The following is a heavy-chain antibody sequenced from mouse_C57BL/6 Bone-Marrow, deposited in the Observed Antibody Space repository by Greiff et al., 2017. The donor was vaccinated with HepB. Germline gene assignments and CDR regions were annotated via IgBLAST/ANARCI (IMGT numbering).Heavy chain of an antibody. Sequence: LVKPGASVKISCKASGYSFTDYNMNWVKQSNGKSLEWIGVINPNYGTTSYNQKFKGKATLTVDQSSSTAYMQLNSLTSEDSAVYYCARMVTTGYYYAMDYWGQGTSVTVSS. J-gene: IGHJ4*01. CDR3: ARMVTTGYYYAMDY. CDR2: INPNYGTT. CDR1: GYSFTDYN. D-gene: IGHD2-2*01. V-gene: IGHV1-39*01.